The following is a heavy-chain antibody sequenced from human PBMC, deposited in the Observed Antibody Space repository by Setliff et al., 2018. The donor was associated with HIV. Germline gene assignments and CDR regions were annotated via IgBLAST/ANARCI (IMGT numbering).Heavy chain of an antibody. CDR3: ARESPSSSWFYFDF. J-gene: IGHJ4*02. CDR2: IHTSGST. Sequence: SETLSLTCTVSGGSISSGSYYWSWIRQPAGKGLEWIGRIHTSGSTNYNPSLKSRVTVSVDTSKNQFSLKLGSVTAADTAVYYCARESPSSSWFYFDFWGQGTLVTVSS. CDR1: GGSISSGSYY. V-gene: IGHV4-61*02. D-gene: IGHD6-13*01.